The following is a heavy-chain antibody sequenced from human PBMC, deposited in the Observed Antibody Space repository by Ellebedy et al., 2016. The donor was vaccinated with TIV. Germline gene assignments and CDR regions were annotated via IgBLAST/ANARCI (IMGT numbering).Heavy chain of an antibody. CDR3: AGLGIGTNFHFTYFDP. Sequence: MPSETLSLTCTFSGGSISNYYWSWIRQSPGKGLERIGYSFYSGSSNYTPSLNSRVIIYIDTSKKQFSLRLTSVTAADPAVYYCAGLGIGTNFHFTYFDPWGQGTLVTVSS. J-gene: IGHJ5*02. V-gene: IGHV4-59*08. CDR1: GGSISNYY. CDR2: SFYSGSS. D-gene: IGHD4/OR15-4a*01.